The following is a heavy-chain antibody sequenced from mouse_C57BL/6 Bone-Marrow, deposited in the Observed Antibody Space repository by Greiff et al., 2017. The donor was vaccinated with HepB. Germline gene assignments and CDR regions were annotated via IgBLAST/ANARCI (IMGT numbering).Heavy chain of an antibody. CDR3: APGYYGSSLYYAMDY. J-gene: IGHJ4*01. CDR1: GFSLSTFGMG. Sequence: QVTLKVSGPGILQPSQTLSLTCSFSGFSLSTFGMGVGWIRQPSGKGLEWLAHIWWDDDKYYNPALKSRLTISKDTSKNQVFLKIANVDTADTATYYCAPGYYGSSLYYAMDYWGQGTSVTVSS. CDR2: IWWDDDK. V-gene: IGHV8-8*01. D-gene: IGHD1-1*01.